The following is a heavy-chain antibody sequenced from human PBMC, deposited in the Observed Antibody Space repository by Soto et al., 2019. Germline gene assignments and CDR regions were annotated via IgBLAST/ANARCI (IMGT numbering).Heavy chain of an antibody. CDR3: AREKYYDIYYYYGMDV. V-gene: IGHV1-69*01. CDR1: GGTFSSYA. CDR2: IIPIFGTA. Sequence: QVQLVQSGAEVKKPGSSVKVSCKASGGTFSSYAISWVRQAPGQGLEWMGGIIPIFGTANYAQKFQGRVTISADESTSTAYMELSSRRSEDTAVYYCAREKYYDIYYYYGMDVWGQGTTVSVSS. J-gene: IGHJ6*02. D-gene: IGHD3-22*01.